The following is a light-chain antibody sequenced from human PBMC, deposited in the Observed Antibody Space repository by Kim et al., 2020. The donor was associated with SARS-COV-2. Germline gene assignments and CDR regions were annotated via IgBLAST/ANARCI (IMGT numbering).Light chain of an antibody. V-gene: IGKV1-39*01. Sequence: STSVGVTVTITCRASRVIRTYVNWYQQKPGKAPELLIYSSSTLQSGVPSRFSGSGSGTDFTLTIRSLQPEDFSTYYCQQSYISPYTFGQGTKLEI. CDR1: RVIRTY. CDR3: QQSYISPYT. CDR2: SSS. J-gene: IGKJ2*01.